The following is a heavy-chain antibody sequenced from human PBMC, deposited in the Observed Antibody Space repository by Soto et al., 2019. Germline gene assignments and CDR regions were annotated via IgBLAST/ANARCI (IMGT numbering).Heavy chain of an antibody. CDR1: GFTFSSYS. V-gene: IGHV3-48*01. CDR2: ISSSSSTI. CDR3: ARDIDG. J-gene: IGHJ4*02. Sequence: EVQVVESGGGLVQPGGSLRLSCAASGFTFSSYSMNWVRQAPGKGLEWVSYISSSSSTIFYADSVKGRSTISRDNAKNSLYLQMTSLRAEDTAVYYCARDIDGGGQGTLVTVSS. D-gene: IGHD2-15*01.